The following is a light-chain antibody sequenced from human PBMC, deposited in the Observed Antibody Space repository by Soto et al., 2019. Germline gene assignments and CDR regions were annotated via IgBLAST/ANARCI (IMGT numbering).Light chain of an antibody. Sequence: QSVLTQPRSVSGSPGQSVTISCTGTRSDVGDYDLVSWYHQQPGKVPKLIIFDVSGRPSGVPDRFSGSKSGNTASLTISGLQADDEGIYSCCSYAGSHTWVFGGGTKLTVL. V-gene: IGLV2-11*01. CDR3: CSYAGSHTWV. J-gene: IGLJ3*02. CDR1: RSDVGDYDL. CDR2: DVS.